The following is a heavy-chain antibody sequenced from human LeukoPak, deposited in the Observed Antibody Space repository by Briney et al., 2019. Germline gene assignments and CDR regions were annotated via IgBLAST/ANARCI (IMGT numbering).Heavy chain of an antibody. D-gene: IGHD5-18*01. V-gene: IGHV4-34*01. J-gene: IGHJ6*03. CDR3: ARARGYSYGYHYYYMDV. Sequence: SETLSLTCAVCGGSFSGYYWRWIRQPPGKGLEWIGEINHSGSTNYNPSLKSRVTISVDTSKNQFSLKLSSVTAADTAVYYCARARGYSYGYHYYYMDVWGKGTTVTISS. CDR1: GGSFSGYY. CDR2: INHSGST.